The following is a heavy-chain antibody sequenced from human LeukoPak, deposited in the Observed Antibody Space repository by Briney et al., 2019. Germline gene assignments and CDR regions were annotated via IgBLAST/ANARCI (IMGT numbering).Heavy chain of an antibody. CDR1: GFTVSSNY. Sequence: GGSLRLSCAASGFTVSSNYMSWVRQAPGKGLEWVSVIYSGGSTYYADSVKGRFTISRDNSKNTLYLQMNSLRAEDTAVYYCARGPGYWNQYNWFDPWGQGTLVTVSS. J-gene: IGHJ5*02. CDR2: IYSGGST. CDR3: ARGPGYWNQYNWFDP. V-gene: IGHV3-66*01. D-gene: IGHD1-1*01.